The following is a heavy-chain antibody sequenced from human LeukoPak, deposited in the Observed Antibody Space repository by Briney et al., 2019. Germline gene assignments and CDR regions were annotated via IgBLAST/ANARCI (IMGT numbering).Heavy chain of an antibody. CDR3: ARDIRCSSTSCFAYFDY. D-gene: IGHD2-2*01. CDR1: GFTFSSYE. CDR2: ISSSGSTI. J-gene: IGHJ4*02. Sequence: GGSLRLSCAASGFTFSSYEMNWVRQAPGKGLEWVSYISSSGSTIYYADSVKGRFTSSRDNAKNSLYLQMNSLRAEDTAVYYCARDIRCSSTSCFAYFDYWGQGTLVTVSS. V-gene: IGHV3-48*03.